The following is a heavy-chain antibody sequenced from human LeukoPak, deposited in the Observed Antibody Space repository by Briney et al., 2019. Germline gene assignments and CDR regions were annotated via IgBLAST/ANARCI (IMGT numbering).Heavy chain of an antibody. CDR2: IYTSGST. D-gene: IGHD3-22*01. V-gene: IGHV4-61*02. Sequence: KSSETLSLTCTVSGGSISSGSYYWSWIRQPAGKGLEWIGRIYTSGSTNYNPSLKSRVTISVDTSKNQFSLKLSSVTAADTAVYYCARGFFYDGSGYKDYWGQGTLVTVSS. CDR3: ARGFFYDGSGYKDY. CDR1: GGSISSGSYY. J-gene: IGHJ4*02.